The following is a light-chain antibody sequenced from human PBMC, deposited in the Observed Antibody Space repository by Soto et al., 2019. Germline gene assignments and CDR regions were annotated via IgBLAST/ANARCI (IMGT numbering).Light chain of an antibody. V-gene: IGKV1-39*01. J-gene: IGKJ2*01. CDR3: RHSYRTLMYT. CDR1: QSISSY. Sequence: DIQMTQSPSSLSASVGDRDTITCRASQSISSYFNWYKQKTGKAPKLLIDAASSLQSGVPSRVSGSGSGTHFTLTISSLQPEDFATYDCRHSYRTLMYTFGQGTKLEIK. CDR2: AAS.